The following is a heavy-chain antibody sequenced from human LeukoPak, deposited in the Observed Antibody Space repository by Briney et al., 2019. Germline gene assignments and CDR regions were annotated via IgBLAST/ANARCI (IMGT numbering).Heavy chain of an antibody. D-gene: IGHD3-10*01. CDR3: ARGRAPFLWGSLMVRGVIFDY. CDR1: GYTFTSYD. J-gene: IGHJ4*02. V-gene: IGHV1-8*01. Sequence: GASVKVSCKASGYTFTSYDINWVRQATGQGLEWMGWMNPNSGNTGYAQKFQGRVTMTRNTSISTAYMELSSLRSEDTAVYYCARGRAPFLWGSLMVRGVIFDYWGQGTLVTVSS. CDR2: MNPNSGNT.